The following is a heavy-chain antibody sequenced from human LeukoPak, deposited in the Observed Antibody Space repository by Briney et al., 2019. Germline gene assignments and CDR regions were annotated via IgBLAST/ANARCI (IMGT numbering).Heavy chain of an antibody. J-gene: IGHJ4*02. CDR3: ARVRIQLWFAFDY. V-gene: IGHV4-34*01. CDR2: INHSGST. CDR1: GGSFSGYY. Sequence: SETLSLTCAVYGGSFSGYYWSWIRQPPGKGLEWIGEINHSGSTNYNPSLKSRVTISVDTSKNQFSLKLSSVTAADTAVYYCARVRIQLWFAFDYWGQGTLVTVSS. D-gene: IGHD5-18*01.